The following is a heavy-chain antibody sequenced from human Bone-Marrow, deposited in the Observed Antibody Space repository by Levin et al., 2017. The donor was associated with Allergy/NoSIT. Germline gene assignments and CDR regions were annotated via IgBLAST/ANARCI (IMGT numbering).Heavy chain of an antibody. CDR3: AKDERQLDGDAFDV. CDR2: ISYDGSTE. V-gene: IGHV3-30*18. J-gene: IGHJ3*01. CDR1: GFTFSTYGFTFSSYG. Sequence: PGGSLRLSCAASGFTFSTYGFTFSSYGMHWIRQGPDKGLEWVAVISYDGSTEYYADSVKGRFTISRDNSNNTLYLQMNSLRAEDTAVYYCAKDERQLDGDAFDVWGQGTMVIVSS. D-gene: IGHD6-13*01.